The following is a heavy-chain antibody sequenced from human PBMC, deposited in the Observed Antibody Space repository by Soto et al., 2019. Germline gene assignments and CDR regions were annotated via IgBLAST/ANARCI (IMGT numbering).Heavy chain of an antibody. CDR3: ARVRGGDYHHGLGV. V-gene: IGHV4-31*02. CDR2: IYYSGST. D-gene: IGHD2-21*01. J-gene: IGHJ6*02. Sequence: SRIRKPPGKGLEWIGYIYYSGSTYYNPSLKSRVTISVDTSKNQFSLKLSSVTAADTAVYYCARVRGGDYHHGLGVWGQGTTVTVYS.